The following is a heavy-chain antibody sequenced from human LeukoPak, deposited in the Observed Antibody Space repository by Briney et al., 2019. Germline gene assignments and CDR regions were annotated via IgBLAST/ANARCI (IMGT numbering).Heavy chain of an antibody. CDR3: ARLSRFGELFVGLSN. Sequence: PSETLSLTCTVSGGSISSGGYYWSWIRQHPGTGLEWIGYIYYSGSTYYNPSLKSRVTISVDTSKNQFSLKLSSVTAADTAVYYCARLSRFGELFVGLSNWGQGTLVTVSS. CDR1: GGSISSGGYY. J-gene: IGHJ4*02. CDR2: IYYSGST. D-gene: IGHD3-10*01. V-gene: IGHV4-31*03.